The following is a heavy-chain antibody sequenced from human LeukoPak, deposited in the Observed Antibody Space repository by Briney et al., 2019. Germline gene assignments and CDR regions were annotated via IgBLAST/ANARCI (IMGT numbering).Heavy chain of an antibody. J-gene: IGHJ4*02. CDR1: GGSISSSSYY. CDR3: ARTVGASDY. V-gene: IGHV4-39*01. Sequence: SETLSLTCTVSGGSISSSSYYWGWIRQPPGKGLEWIGSIYYSGSTYYNPSLKSRVTISVDTSKNQFSLKLSSVTAADPAVYYCARTVGASDYWGQGTLVTVSS. CDR2: IYYSGST. D-gene: IGHD1-26*01.